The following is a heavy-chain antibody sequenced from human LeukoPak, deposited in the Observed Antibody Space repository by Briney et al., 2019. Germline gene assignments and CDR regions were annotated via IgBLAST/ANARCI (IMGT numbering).Heavy chain of an antibody. Sequence: GASVKVSCKASGYNFANYIISWVRQAPGQGLEWMGWISADNGHTNYAQEFQGRVTMTTDTSTNTAYMELRSLRSDDTAVYYCARGCSGGSCYLNNWFDPWGQGTLVTVSS. CDR3: ARGCSGGSCYLNNWFDP. CDR2: ISADNGHT. D-gene: IGHD2-15*01. J-gene: IGHJ5*02. V-gene: IGHV1-18*01. CDR1: GYNFANYI.